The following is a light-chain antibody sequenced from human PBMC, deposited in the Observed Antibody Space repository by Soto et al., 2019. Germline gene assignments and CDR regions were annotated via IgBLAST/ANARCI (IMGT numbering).Light chain of an antibody. Sequence: DIQMTQSPSTLSASVRDRVTIPCRASQTLNGWLDWYQQKAGKAPKLLIYATSDLERGVPSRFRGSGSGTEFALSITSLLPDDFATYYCQQYFKYSWTFGPGTKVDIK. CDR1: QTLNGW. V-gene: IGKV1-5*03. CDR2: ATS. CDR3: QQYFKYSWT. J-gene: IGKJ1*01.